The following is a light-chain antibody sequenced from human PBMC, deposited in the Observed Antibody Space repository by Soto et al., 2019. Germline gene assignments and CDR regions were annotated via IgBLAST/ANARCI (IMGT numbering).Light chain of an antibody. V-gene: IGKV3-20*01. CDR1: QSVSSCY. Sequence: EIVLTQSPGTLSLSPWERATLSCRASQSVSSCYVAWYQQNPGQAPRLLIYGASSRATSIPDRFSGSGSGTHFTLTISRLEPGDFAVYYCQHFGGTTFTFGQGTRLEIK. J-gene: IGKJ5*01. CDR3: QHFGGTTFT. CDR2: GAS.